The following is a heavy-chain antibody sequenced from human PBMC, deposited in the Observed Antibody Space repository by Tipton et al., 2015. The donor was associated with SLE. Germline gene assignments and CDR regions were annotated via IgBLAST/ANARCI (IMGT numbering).Heavy chain of an antibody. CDR3: ARGGAITMGQGEVDY. CDR2: IYHSGST. V-gene: IGHV4-30-2*01. CDR1: GGSISSGGYS. D-gene: IGHD3-10*01. J-gene: IGHJ4*02. Sequence: TLSLTCAVSGGSISSGGYSWSWIRQQPGKGLEWIGYIYHSGSTYYNPSLKSRVTISVDRSKNQFSLKLSSVTAADTAVYYCARGGAITMGQGEVDYWGQGTLVTVSS.